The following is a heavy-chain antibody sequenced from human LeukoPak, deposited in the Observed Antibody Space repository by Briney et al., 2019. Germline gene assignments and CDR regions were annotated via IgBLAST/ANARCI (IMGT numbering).Heavy chain of an antibody. CDR2: IGGSDGTT. V-gene: IGHV3-23*01. Sequence: GGSLRLSCAASEFTFSSYAMNWVRQAPGKGLEWVSIIGGSDGTTYYADSVKGRFTISRDNFQNTLYLQMNSLRAEDTAVYYCARRNAAYGPFDPWGQGTLVTVSS. J-gene: IGHJ5*02. CDR1: EFTFSSYA. D-gene: IGHD3-10*01. CDR3: ARRNAAYGPFDP.